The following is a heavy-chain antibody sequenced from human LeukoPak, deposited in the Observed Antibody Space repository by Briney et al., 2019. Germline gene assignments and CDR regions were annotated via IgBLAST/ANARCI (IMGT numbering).Heavy chain of an antibody. CDR2: IIPILGIA. J-gene: IGHJ4*02. V-gene: IGHV1-69*04. D-gene: IGHD5-18*01. CDR1: GYTFSSYA. CDR3: ARGRGYSYGYLDY. Sequence: SVKVSCKASGYTFSSYAISWVRQAPGQGLEWMGRIIPILGIANYAQKFQGRVTITADKSTSTAYMELSSLRSEDTAVYYCARGRGYSYGYLDYWGQGTLVTVSS.